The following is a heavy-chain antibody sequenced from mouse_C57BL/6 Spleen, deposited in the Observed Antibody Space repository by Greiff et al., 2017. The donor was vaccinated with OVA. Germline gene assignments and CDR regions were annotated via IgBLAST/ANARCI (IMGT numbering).Heavy chain of an antibody. V-gene: IGHV1-42*01. Sequence: EVQLQQSGPELVKPGASVKISCKASGYSFTGYYMNWVKQSPEKSLEWIGEINPSTGGTTYNQKFKAKATLTVDKSSSTAYMQLKSLTSEDSAVYYCARADYDGYYAMDYWGQGTSVTVSS. CDR3: ARADYDGYYAMDY. D-gene: IGHD2-3*01. J-gene: IGHJ4*01. CDR1: GYSFTGYY. CDR2: INPSTGGT.